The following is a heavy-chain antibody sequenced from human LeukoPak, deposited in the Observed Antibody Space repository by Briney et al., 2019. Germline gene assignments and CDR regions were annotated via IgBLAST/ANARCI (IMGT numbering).Heavy chain of an antibody. J-gene: IGHJ4*02. CDR2: IYTSGST. D-gene: IGHD6-6*01. CDR3: ARDDSSSSMFDY. Sequence: SQTPSLTCTVSGGSISSGSYYWSWIRQPAGKGLEWIGRIYTSGSTNYNPSLKSRVTISVDTSKNQFSLKLSSVTAADTAVYYCARDDSSSSMFDYWGQGTLVTVSS. V-gene: IGHV4-61*02. CDR1: GGSISSGSYY.